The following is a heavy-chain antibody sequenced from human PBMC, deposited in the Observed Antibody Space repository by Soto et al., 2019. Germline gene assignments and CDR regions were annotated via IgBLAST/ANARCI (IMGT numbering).Heavy chain of an antibody. CDR2: IRSKAYGGTT. J-gene: IGHJ6*02. D-gene: IGHD3-9*01. V-gene: IGHV3-49*03. Sequence: PGGSLRLSCTASGFTFGDYAMSWFRQAPGKGLEWVGFIRSKAYGGTTEYAASVKGRFTISRDDSKSIAYLQMNSLKTEDTAVYYCTRDQGYDILTGYSYYYYYGMDVWGQGTTVTVSS. CDR3: TRDQGYDILTGYSYYYYYGMDV. CDR1: GFTFGDYA.